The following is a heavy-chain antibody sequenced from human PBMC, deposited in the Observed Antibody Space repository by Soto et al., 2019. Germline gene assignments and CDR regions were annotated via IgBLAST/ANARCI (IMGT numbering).Heavy chain of an antibody. Sequence: QVQLVESGGGVVQPGRSLRLSCAASGFTFSSYGMHWVRQAPGKGLEWVAVMWYDGSNKYYADSVKGRFTISRDNSKNTLYLQMNSLRAEDTAVYYCAREGAAAGTYYYYMDVWGKGTTVTVSS. V-gene: IGHV3-33*01. CDR2: MWYDGSNK. J-gene: IGHJ6*03. D-gene: IGHD6-13*01. CDR3: AREGAAAGTYYYYMDV. CDR1: GFTFSSYG.